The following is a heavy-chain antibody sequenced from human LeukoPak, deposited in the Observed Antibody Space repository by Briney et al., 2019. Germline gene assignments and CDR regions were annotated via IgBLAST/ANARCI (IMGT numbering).Heavy chain of an antibody. CDR2: ISGGGGGT. CDR3: ARKPTVTPRVGYYFDY. J-gene: IGHJ4*02. Sequence: GGSLRLSCAASGFTFSSYAMSWVRQAPGKGLEWVATISGGGGGTYYADSVRGRFTISRDNSKNLLFLQMNSLRAEDTAIYFCARKPTVTPRVGYYFDYWGQGNLVTVSS. V-gene: IGHV3-23*01. D-gene: IGHD4-17*01. CDR1: GFTFSSYA.